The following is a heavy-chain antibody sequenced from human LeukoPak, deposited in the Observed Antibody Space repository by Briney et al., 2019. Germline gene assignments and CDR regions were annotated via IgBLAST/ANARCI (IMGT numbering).Heavy chain of an antibody. Sequence: SETLSLTCAVYGGSFSGYYWSWIRQPPGKGLEWIGEINHSGSTNYNPSLKSRVTISVDTAKNQFSLKLSSVTAADTAVYYCARGAALSLRFFVYWGQGTLVTVSS. CDR3: ARGAALSLRFFVY. D-gene: IGHD5-12*01. CDR1: GGSFSGYY. CDR2: INHSGST. V-gene: IGHV4-34*01. J-gene: IGHJ4*02.